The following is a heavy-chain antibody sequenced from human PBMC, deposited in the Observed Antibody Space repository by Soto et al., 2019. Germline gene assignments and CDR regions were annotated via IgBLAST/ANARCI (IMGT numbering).Heavy chain of an antibody. D-gene: IGHD6-13*01. J-gene: IGHJ6*02. CDR2: ISYDGSNK. CDR3: AREISSWFTGGMDV. V-gene: IGHV3-30-3*01. Sequence: PGGSLRLSCAASGFTFSSYAMHWVRQAPGKGLEWVAVISYDGSNKYYADSVKGRFTISRDNSKNTLYLQMNSLRAEDTAVYYCAREISSWFTGGMDVWGQGTTVTVSS. CDR1: GFTFSSYA.